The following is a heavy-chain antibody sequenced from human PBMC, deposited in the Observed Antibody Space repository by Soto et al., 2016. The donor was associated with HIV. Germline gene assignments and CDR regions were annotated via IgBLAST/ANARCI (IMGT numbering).Heavy chain of an antibody. CDR3: ARLGRGIAAVVWFDP. D-gene: IGHD6-13*01. V-gene: IGHV4-59*11. CDR2: IYYTGTT. Sequence: QVQLQETGPGLVKPSETLSLTCNVSGGSIDGHYWSWIRQPPGKGLEWIGYIYYTGTTNYNPSLKSRVTISVDTSKNQFSLRLTSLTAADTAIYYCARLGRGIAAVVWFDPWGQGNPGHRLL. CDR1: GGSIDGHY. J-gene: IGHJ5*02.